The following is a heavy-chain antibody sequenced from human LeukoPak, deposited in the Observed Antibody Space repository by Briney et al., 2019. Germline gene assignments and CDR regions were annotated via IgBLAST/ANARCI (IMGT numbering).Heavy chain of an antibody. V-gene: IGHV4-59*01. CDR1: GGSISSYY. D-gene: IGHD6-19*01. CDR3: ARSIGYSSGWLGY. CDR2: IYYSGST. Sequence: SETLSLTCTVSGGSISSYYWSWIRQPPGKGLEWIGYIYYSGSTNYNPSLKSRVTISVDTSKNQFSLKLSSVTAADTAVYYCARSIGYSSGWLGYWGRGTLVTVSS. J-gene: IGHJ4*02.